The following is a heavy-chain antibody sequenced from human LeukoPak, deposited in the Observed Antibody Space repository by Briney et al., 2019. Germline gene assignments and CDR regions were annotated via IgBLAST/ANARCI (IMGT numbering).Heavy chain of an antibody. V-gene: IGHV1-69*13. D-gene: IGHD1-1*01. CDR1: GGTFSSYA. J-gene: IGHJ6*02. CDR3: ARGKLERGYYYGMDV. CDR2: IIPIFGTA. Sequence: SAKVSCKASGGTFSSYAISWVRQAPGQGLEWMGGIIPIFGTANHAQKFQGRVTITADESTSTAYMELSSLRSEDTAVYYCARGKLERGYYYGMDVWGQGTTVTVSS.